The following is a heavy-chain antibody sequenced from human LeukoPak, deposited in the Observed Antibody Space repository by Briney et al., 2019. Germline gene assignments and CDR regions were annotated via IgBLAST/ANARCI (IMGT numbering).Heavy chain of an antibody. CDR3: AGAYCGGDCYSGRAFDI. D-gene: IGHD2-21*02. V-gene: IGHV4-4*02. Sequence: NPSETLSLTCAVSGGSISSSYWWSWVRQPPGKGLEWIGEVYHSVSTNYYPSLKSRVTISIEKSKNQFSLKLSSVTAADTAVYYCAGAYCGGDCYSGRAFDIWGQGTMVTVSS. J-gene: IGHJ3*02. CDR1: GGSISSSYW. CDR2: VYHSVST.